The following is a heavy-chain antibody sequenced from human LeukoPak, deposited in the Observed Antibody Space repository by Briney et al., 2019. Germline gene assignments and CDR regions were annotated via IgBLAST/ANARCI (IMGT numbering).Heavy chain of an antibody. J-gene: IGHJ6*03. V-gene: IGHV4-59*01. Sequence: SETLSLTCTVSGGSISNYYWSWIRQPPGKGLEWIGYIYYSGSTNYNPSLKSRVTISVDASKNQFSLKLSSVTAADTAVYYCARGGSSYYYYYMDVWGKGTTVTVSS. D-gene: IGHD3-16*01. CDR2: IYYSGST. CDR1: GGSISNYY. CDR3: ARGGSSYYYYYMDV.